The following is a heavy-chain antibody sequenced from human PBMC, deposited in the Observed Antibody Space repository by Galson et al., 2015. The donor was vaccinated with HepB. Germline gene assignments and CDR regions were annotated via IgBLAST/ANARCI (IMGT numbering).Heavy chain of an antibody. V-gene: IGHV3-NL1*01. CDR1: GFTFSDFA. D-gene: IGHD2-2*02. J-gene: IGHJ4*02. Sequence: SLRLSCAASGFTFSDFAMSWVRQAPGKGLEWVSGIFGRGNNPYYAGSVKGRFTISRDDSKNALFLQMNSLGREDTAVYYCAKAAWGRRFCTSNKCYTPFDHWGQGALVTVSS. CDR2: IFGRGNNP. CDR3: AKAAWGRRFCTSNKCYTPFDH.